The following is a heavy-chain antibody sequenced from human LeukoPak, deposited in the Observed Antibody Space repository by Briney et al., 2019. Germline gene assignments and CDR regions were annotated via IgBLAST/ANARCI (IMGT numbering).Heavy chain of an antibody. CDR3: ARDGGSGYDPADFQH. D-gene: IGHD5-12*01. Sequence: PSETLSLTCTVSGDSINCYYWSWLRHPPGKGLEWIGYIYSSGSTNYNPSLKSRVTISVDTSKNQFSLKLSSVTAADTAVYYCARDGGSGYDPADFQHWGQGTLVTVSS. CDR2: IYSSGST. CDR1: GDSINCYY. J-gene: IGHJ1*01. V-gene: IGHV4-59*01.